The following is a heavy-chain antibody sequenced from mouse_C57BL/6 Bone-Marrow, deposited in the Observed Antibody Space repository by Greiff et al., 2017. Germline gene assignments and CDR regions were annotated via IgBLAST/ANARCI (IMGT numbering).Heavy chain of an antibody. CDR1: GFTFTDYY. D-gene: IGHD1-1*01. Sequence: EVQLVESGGGLVQPGGSLSLSCAASGFTFTDYYMSWVRQPPGKALEWLGFIRNKANGYTTEYSASVKGRFPISRDNSQSILYLQMNALRAEDSANYYCARFDYYGRGYGYWYFDVWGTGTTVTVSS. J-gene: IGHJ1*03. CDR2: IRNKANGYTT. CDR3: ARFDYYGRGYGYWYFDV. V-gene: IGHV7-3*01.